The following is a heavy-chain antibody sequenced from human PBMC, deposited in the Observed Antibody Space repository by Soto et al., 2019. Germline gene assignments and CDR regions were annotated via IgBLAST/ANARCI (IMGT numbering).Heavy chain of an antibody. D-gene: IGHD6-6*01. CDR1: GYTVTAHH. J-gene: IGHJ4*02. CDR3: ERWAYSSPSFCFDF. V-gene: IGHV1-46*01. CDR2: VNPSLGRA. Sequence: ASVNVSCKTSGYTVTAHHMHWVRQAPGPGLEGMGIVNPSLGRANYAQKVQDRVAMTWGTSINTFYIELTSLRSDDTDVYYCERWAYSSPSFCFDFWGQGTLVTVSS.